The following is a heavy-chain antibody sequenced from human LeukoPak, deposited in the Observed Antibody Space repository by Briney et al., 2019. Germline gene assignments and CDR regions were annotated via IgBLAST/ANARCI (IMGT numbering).Heavy chain of an antibody. CDR2: ISAYNGKT. CDR3: ARDSIVVVTAIPDY. CDR1: GYTFTSYG. V-gene: IGHV1-18*01. J-gene: IGHJ4*02. D-gene: IGHD2-21*02. Sequence: GASVTVSFKASGYTFTSYGISWVRPAPGQGLAWMGWISAYNGKTNYAQKLQGRVTMTTDTSTSTAYMELRSLRSDDTAVYYCARDSIVVVTAIPDYWGQGTLVTVSS.